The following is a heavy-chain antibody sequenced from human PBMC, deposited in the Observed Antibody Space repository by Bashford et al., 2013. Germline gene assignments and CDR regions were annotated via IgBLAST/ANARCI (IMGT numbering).Heavy chain of an antibody. J-gene: IGHJ4*01. D-gene: IGHD1-14*01. CDR1: GFTFSDSG. V-gene: IGHV3-33*01. Sequence: GSLRLSCAASGFTFSDSGMHWVRQAPGKGLEWVALIWYDGTNEYYADSVKGRFTISRDNSIDTLYLQMNSLRAEDTAVYYCARDLNRLDYVGPRNPGHRLL. CDR3: ARDLNRLDY. CDR2: IWYDGTNE.